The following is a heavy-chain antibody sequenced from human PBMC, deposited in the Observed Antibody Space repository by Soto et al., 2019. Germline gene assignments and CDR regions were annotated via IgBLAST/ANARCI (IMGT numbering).Heavy chain of an antibody. D-gene: IGHD6-6*01. CDR1: GFTFSSYG. Sequence: QVQLVESGGGVVQPGRSLRLSCAASGFTFSSYGMHWVRQAPGKGLEWVAVISCDGSNKYYADSVKGRFTISRDNSKNTLYLQMNSLRAEDTAVYYCAKGYGSSHNWFDPWGQGTLVTVSS. CDR2: ISCDGSNK. CDR3: AKGYGSSHNWFDP. V-gene: IGHV3-30*18. J-gene: IGHJ5*02.